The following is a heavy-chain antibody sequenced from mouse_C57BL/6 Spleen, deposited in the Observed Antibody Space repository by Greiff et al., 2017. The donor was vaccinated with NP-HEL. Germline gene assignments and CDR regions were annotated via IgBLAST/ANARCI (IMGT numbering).Heavy chain of an antibody. CDR1: GYTFTDYN. V-gene: IGHV1-18*01. D-gene: IGHD1-1*01. CDR2: INPNNGGT. J-gene: IGHJ3*01. Sequence: VQLQQSGPELVKPGASVKIPCKASGYTFTDYNMDWVKQSHGKSLEWIGDINPNNGGTIYNQKFKGKATLTVDKSSSTAYMELRSLTSEDTAVYYCARRHYYGSSYDWFAYWGQGTLVTVSA. CDR3: ARRHYYGSSYDWFAY.